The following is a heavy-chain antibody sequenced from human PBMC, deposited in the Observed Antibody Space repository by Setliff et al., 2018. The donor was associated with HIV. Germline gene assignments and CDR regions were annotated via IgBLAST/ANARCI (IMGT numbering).Heavy chain of an antibody. Sequence: SETLSLTCTVSGGSISSSSYYWGWIRQPPGKGLAWIGSIYYSGSTYSNPSLKSRVTISVDTSKNQFSLKLNSVTAADTAVYYCARRRSPPSGFYSKYYMDVWGKGTTVTVSS. V-gene: IGHV4-39*07. CDR3: ARRRSPPSGFYSKYYMDV. CDR1: GGSISSSSYY. J-gene: IGHJ6*03. CDR2: IYYSGST. D-gene: IGHD3-22*01.